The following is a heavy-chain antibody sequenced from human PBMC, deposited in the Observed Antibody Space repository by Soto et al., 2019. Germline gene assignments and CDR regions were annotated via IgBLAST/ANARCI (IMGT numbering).Heavy chain of an antibody. CDR1: GFTFSSYA. D-gene: IGHD3-22*01. Sequence: QVQLVESGGGVVQPGRSLRLSCAASGFTFSSYAMHWVRQAPGKGLEWVAVISYDGSNKYYADSVKGRFTISRDNSKNPLYLQMNSLRAEDTAVYYCARGRYYYDSSGYFLVYYWGQGTLVTVSS. CDR3: ARGRYYYDSSGYFLVYY. J-gene: IGHJ4*02. V-gene: IGHV3-30-3*01. CDR2: ISYDGSNK.